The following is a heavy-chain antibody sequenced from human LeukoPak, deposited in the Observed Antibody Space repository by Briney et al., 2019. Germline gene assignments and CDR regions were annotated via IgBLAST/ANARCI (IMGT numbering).Heavy chain of an antibody. CDR2: INPNSGGT. CDR1: GYTFTSYY. CDR3: ARDQAIAVAGGDY. J-gene: IGHJ4*02. D-gene: IGHD6-19*01. Sequence: ASVKVSCKASGYTFTSYYMHWVRQAPGQGLEWMGWINPNSGGTNYAQKFQGRVTMTRDTSISTAYMELSRLRSDDTAVYYCARDQAIAVAGGDYWGQGTLVTVSS. V-gene: IGHV1-2*02.